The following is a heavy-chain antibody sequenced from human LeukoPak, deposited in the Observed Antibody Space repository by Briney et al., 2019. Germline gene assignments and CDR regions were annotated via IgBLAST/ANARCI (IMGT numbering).Heavy chain of an antibody. CDR3: ARKFTLFSFDY. CDR1: GGSISSSSYY. Sequence: SETLSLTCTVSGGSISSSSYYWGWIRQPPGKGLEWIGSIYYSGSTYYNPSLKSRVTISVDTSKNQFSLKLSSVTAADTAVYYCARKFTLFSFDYWGQGTLVTVFS. J-gene: IGHJ4*02. D-gene: IGHD3-9*01. CDR2: IYYSGST. V-gene: IGHV4-39*01.